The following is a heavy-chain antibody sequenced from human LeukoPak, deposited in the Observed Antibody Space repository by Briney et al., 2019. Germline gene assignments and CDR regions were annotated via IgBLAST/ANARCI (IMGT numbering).Heavy chain of an antibody. D-gene: IGHD2-2*01. CDR1: GGSFSGHY. CDR2: INHSGST. J-gene: IGHJ4*02. Sequence: SETLSLTCAVYGGSFSGHYWSWIRQPPGKGLEWIGEINHSGSTNYNPSLKSRVTISVDTSKNQFSLKLSSVTAADTAVYYCARLVKRYCSSTSCSDFDYWGQGTLVTVSS. CDR3: ARLVKRYCSSTSCSDFDY. V-gene: IGHV4-34*01.